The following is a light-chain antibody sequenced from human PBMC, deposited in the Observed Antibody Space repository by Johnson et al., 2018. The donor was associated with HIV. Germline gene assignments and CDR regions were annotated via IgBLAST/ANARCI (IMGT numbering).Light chain of an antibody. V-gene: IGLV1-51*01. CDR3: GTWDRSLSAGRYV. CDR1: SSNIGNNY. Sequence: QSVLTQPPSVSAAPGQKVTISCSGSSSNIGNNYVSWYQQHPGTAPKLLIYDTNKRPSGIPDRFSGSQSGTSAPLGITGLQTGDQAAYYCGTWDRSLSAGRYVCGTATKVTVL. CDR2: DTN. J-gene: IGLJ1*01.